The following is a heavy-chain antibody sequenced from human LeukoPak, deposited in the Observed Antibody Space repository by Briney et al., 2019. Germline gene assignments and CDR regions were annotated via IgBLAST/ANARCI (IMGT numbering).Heavy chain of an antibody. CDR3: AKKLIGNVDYFDY. V-gene: IGHV3-30*02. CDR1: GFIFSTYG. J-gene: IGHJ4*02. CDR2: TSYDGSRK. D-gene: IGHD3-22*01. Sequence: GGSLRLSCAASGFIFSTYGMHWVRQAPGKGLEWVAYTSYDGSRKNYADSVKGRFTISRDNSKNTLFLQMSSLKVEDTAVYYCAKKLIGNVDYFDYWGQGTLVTVSS.